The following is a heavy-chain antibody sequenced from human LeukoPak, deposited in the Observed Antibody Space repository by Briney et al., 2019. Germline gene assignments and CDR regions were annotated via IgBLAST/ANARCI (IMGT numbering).Heavy chain of an antibody. V-gene: IGHV3-53*04. Sequence: GGSPRLSCAASGFTISSNYMSWVRQAPGKGLEWVSVIYSGGSTYYADSVKGRFTISRHNSKNTLYLQMNSLKAEDTAVYYCARVGDGDYGLNWGQGTLVTVSS. CDR3: ARVGDGDYGLN. CDR2: IYSGGST. D-gene: IGHD4-17*01. J-gene: IGHJ4*02. CDR1: GFTISSNY.